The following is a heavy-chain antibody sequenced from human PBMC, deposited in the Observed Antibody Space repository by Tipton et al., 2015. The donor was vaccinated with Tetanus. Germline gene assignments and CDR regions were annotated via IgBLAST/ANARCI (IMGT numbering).Heavy chain of an antibody. CDR2: IYYSGST. CDR1: GGSISSSSYY. J-gene: IGHJ5*02. Sequence: LRLSCTVSGGSISSSSYYWGWIRQHPGKGLEWIGNIYYSGSTYYNPSLKSRVTISVDTSTNQFSLKLSSVTAADTAVYYCAKVPWEGVYANWFDPWGQGTLVTVSS. V-gene: IGHV4-31*03. D-gene: IGHD2-8*01. CDR3: AKVPWEGVYANWFDP.